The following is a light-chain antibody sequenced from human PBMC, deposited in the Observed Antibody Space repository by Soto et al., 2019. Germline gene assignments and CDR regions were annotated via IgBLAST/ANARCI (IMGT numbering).Light chain of an antibody. CDR3: QQRSNWPRT. J-gene: IGKJ1*01. V-gene: IGKV3-11*01. CDR1: QSVSSY. Sequence: EMVLTQSPATLSLSPGERATLSYRARQSVSSYLAWYQQKPGQAPRLLIYEASNRATGIPARFSGSGSGTDFTLTISSLEPEDFAVYYCQQRSNWPRTFGQGTKV. CDR2: EAS.